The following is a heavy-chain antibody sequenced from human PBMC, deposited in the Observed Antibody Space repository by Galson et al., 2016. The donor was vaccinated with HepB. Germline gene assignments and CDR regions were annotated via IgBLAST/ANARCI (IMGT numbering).Heavy chain of an antibody. CDR1: GYTFTNYA. Sequence: SVKVSCKASGYTFTNYAINWVRQAPGQRLEWMGWINTGNGNTKYSQKFQDRLTTTRDTSASTAYMELSSLKSEDTAIYYCAREGSSWTNYNWLDHWGQGTLVTVSS. V-gene: IGHV1-3*04. CDR3: AREGSSWTNYNWLDH. J-gene: IGHJ5*02. CDR2: INTGNGNT. D-gene: IGHD6-13*01.